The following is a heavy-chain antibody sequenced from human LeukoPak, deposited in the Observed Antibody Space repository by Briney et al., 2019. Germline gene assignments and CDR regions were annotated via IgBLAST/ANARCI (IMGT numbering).Heavy chain of an antibody. CDR1: GGTFSSYA. Sequence: GASVKVSCKASGGTFSSYAISWVRQAPGQGLEWMGGIIPIFGTANYAQKFQGRVTITTDESTSAAYMELSSLRSEGTAVYYCATDLTYGMDVWGQGTTVTVSS. J-gene: IGHJ6*02. V-gene: IGHV1-69*05. CDR3: ATDLTYGMDV. CDR2: IIPIFGTA.